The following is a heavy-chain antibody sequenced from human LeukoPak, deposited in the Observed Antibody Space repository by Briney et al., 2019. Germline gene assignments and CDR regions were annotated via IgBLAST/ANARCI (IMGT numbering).Heavy chain of an antibody. D-gene: IGHD6-19*01. CDR3: AKDMSSGPYYYGMDV. CDR2: ISWNSGSI. J-gene: IGHJ6*02. Sequence: GRSLRLSCAASGFTFDDYAMHWVRQAPGKGLEWVSGISWNSGSIGYADSVKGRFTISRDNAKNSLYLQMNSLRAEDTALYYCAKDMSSGPYYYGMDVWGQGTTVTVSS. V-gene: IGHV3-9*01. CDR1: GFTFDDYA.